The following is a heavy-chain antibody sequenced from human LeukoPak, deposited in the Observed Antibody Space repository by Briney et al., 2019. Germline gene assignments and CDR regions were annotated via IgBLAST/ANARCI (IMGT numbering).Heavy chain of an antibody. CDR3: AGEVQGPLVSWVDP. D-gene: IGHD2-2*01. CDR2: IYNSGST. V-gene: IGHV4-59*01. Sequence: SETLSLTCTVSGGSISSYYWSWIRQPPGKELEWIGYIYNSGSTKYNPSLKSRVTISVDTSKNQFSLKLSSVTAADTAVYYCAGEVQGPLVSWVDPWGHGTLVTVSS. J-gene: IGHJ5*02. CDR1: GGSISSYY.